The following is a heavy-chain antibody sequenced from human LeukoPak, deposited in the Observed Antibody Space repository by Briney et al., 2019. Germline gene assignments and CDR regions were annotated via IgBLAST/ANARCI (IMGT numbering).Heavy chain of an antibody. Sequence: SETLSLTCAVYGVSFSGYYWSWIRQPPGKGLEWIGEINHRGNTNYNPSLKSRVTISIGTSKNQFSLKLSSVTAADTAVYFCARPYYYDSSSFGIDYWGQGTLVTVSS. CDR2: INHRGNT. V-gene: IGHV4-34*01. J-gene: IGHJ4*02. CDR3: ARPYYYDSSSFGIDY. CDR1: GVSFSGYY. D-gene: IGHD3-22*01.